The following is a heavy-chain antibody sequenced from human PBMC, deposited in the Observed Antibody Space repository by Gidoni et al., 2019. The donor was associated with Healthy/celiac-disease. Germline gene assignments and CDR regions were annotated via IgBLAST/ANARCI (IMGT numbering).Heavy chain of an antibody. V-gene: IGHV5-51*01. Sequence: EVQLVQSGAEVKKPGESLKISWKGSGYSFTRYWIGWVRQMPGKGLVWMGVIDPGDSDTRYSPSFQGQVTISADKSISTAYLQWSSLKASDTAMYYCAREGADGYNYGNAFDIWGQGTMVTVSS. CDR1: GYSFTRYW. J-gene: IGHJ3*02. CDR2: IDPGDSDT. CDR3: AREGADGYNYGNAFDI. D-gene: IGHD5-12*01.